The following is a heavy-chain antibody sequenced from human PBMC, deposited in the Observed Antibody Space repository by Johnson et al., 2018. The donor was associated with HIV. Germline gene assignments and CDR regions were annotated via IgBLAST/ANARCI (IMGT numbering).Heavy chain of an antibody. CDR3: VSREWELHAFDI. J-gene: IGHJ3*02. D-gene: IGHD1-26*01. Sequence: VQLVESGGGLIQPGGSLRLSCAVSGFTVSSNYMSWVRQAPGKGLEWVSGFYSGGSTYYADSVQGRFISSRDNAKNSLYLQMNSLRAEDTAVYYCVSREWELHAFDIWGQGTMVTVSS. CDR2: FYSGGST. CDR1: GFTVSSNY. V-gene: IGHV3-53*01.